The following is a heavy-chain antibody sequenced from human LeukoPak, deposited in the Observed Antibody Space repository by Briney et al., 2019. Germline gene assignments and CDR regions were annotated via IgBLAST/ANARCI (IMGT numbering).Heavy chain of an antibody. CDR2: INPNSGGT. CDR3: ARGYSYGYVWDY. Sequence: ASVKVSCKASGYTFTSYDINWVRQAPGQGLEWMGWINPNSGGTNYAQKFQGRVTMTRDTSISTAYMELSRLRSDDTAVYYCARGYSYGYVWDYWGQGTLVTVSS. V-gene: IGHV1-2*02. CDR1: GYTFTSYD. J-gene: IGHJ4*02. D-gene: IGHD5-18*01.